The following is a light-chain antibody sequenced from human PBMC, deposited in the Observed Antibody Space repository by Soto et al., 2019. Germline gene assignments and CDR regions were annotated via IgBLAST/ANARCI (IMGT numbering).Light chain of an antibody. CDR3: QQSYSTPPT. Sequence: DIQMTKFPSSLSPSVGDRVPTPGRASQSISSYLNWYQQKPGKAPKLLIYAASSLQSGVPSRFSGSGSGTDFTLTISSLQPEDFATYYCQQSYSTPPTFGQGTKVEIK. J-gene: IGKJ1*01. CDR1: QSISSY. CDR2: AAS. V-gene: IGKV1-39*01.